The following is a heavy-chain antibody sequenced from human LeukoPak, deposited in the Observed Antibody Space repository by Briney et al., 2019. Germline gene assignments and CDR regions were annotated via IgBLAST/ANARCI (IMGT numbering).Heavy chain of an antibody. J-gene: IGHJ6*03. CDR3: ARGVKQLARFYFYMDV. Sequence: SQTLSLTCGVSGGSFSGYLWNWVRQPPGKGLEWIGEINHSGTTNYNPSHKSRVTISIDRSRNQFSLNLTSVTAADTAVFYCARGVKQLARFYFYMDVWGKGTTVTVSS. CDR1: GGSFSGYL. D-gene: IGHD3-22*01. V-gene: IGHV4-34*01. CDR2: INHSGTT.